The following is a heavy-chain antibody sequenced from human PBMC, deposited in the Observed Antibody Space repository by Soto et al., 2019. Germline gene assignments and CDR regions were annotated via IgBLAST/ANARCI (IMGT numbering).Heavy chain of an antibody. CDR2: TYSDGNT. J-gene: IGHJ4*02. V-gene: IGHV3-53*01. D-gene: IGHD3-10*01. CDR1: GFTVSSHY. Sequence: EVLVMESGGGLIQPGGSLTLSCAASGFTVSSHYMVWVRQAPGKGLEWVSVTYSDGNTLYTDSVKGRFTISRDDTKNTLFLQMDSLRAEDTAVYYCSRAYGAGSYFSDSWGQGTLVTVSS. CDR3: SRAYGAGSYFSDS.